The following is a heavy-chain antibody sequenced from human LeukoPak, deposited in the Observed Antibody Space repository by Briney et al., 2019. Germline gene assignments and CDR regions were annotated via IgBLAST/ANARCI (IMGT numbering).Heavy chain of an antibody. V-gene: IGHV1-69*05. D-gene: IGHD6-19*01. CDR2: IIPIFGTA. Sequence: SVKVSCKASGGTFSSYAISWVRQAPGQGLEWMGGIIPIFGTANYAQKFQGRVTMTRNTSISTAFMELSGLRSEDTAVSYCARGVNSGWYSFDSWGQGTLVTVSS. CDR3: ARGVNSGWYSFDS. CDR1: GGTFSSYA. J-gene: IGHJ4*02.